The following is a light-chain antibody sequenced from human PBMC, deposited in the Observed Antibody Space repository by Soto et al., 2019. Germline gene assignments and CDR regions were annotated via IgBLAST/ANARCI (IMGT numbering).Light chain of an antibody. J-gene: IGLJ2*01. Sequence: SYELTQAPSVSVAPGQTARISCGGDNIGKKSVHWYQQKPGQAPVLVIYYDIDRPSGIPERFSGSNSGTASTLTITRVEAGDEADYYCQVWDSYSDVVVFGGGTKLTVL. V-gene: IGLV3-21*04. CDR2: YDI. CDR1: NIGKKS. CDR3: QVWDSYSDVVV.